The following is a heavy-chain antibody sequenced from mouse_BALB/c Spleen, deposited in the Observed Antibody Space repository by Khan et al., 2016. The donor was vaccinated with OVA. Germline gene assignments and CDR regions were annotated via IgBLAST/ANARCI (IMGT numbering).Heavy chain of an antibody. Sequence: EVQLQESGPGLVKPSQSLSLTCTVTGYSITSDYAWNWIRQFPGNKLEWMGYISYSGNTKYNPSLKSRISFTRDTSKNQFFLQLSSVTTEDTATYYCARIYGGDFDYWGQGTTLTVSS. V-gene: IGHV3-2*02. CDR1: GYSITSDYA. D-gene: IGHD1-1*01. J-gene: IGHJ2*01. CDR2: ISYSGNT. CDR3: ARIYGGDFDY.